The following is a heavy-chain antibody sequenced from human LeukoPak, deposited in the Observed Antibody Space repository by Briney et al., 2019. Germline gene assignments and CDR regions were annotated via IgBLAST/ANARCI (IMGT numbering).Heavy chain of an antibody. CDR1: RFTFSSFV. D-gene: IGHD5-18*01. J-gene: IGHJ3*02. Sequence: GGSLRLSCAASRFTFSSFVMHWVRHLPDKGLEWVAVISYDGTDKYYADSVKGRFTVSGDNSKSTLFLQMNSLRPEDTAVYFCARGRGARGYNYGWRGGRGEHALDIWGQGTKVTVSS. V-gene: IGHV3-30*04. CDR2: ISYDGTDK. CDR3: ARGRGARGYNYGWRGGRGEHALDI.